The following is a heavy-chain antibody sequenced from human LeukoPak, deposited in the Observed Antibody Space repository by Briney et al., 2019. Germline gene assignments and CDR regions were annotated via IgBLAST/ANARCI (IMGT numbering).Heavy chain of an antibody. J-gene: IGHJ6*02. CDR3: ASSSVSDNPNAMDV. CDR2: INTDGSST. CDR1: GFTFSSYW. V-gene: IGHV3-74*01. Sequence: PGGSLRLSCAASGFTFSSYWMHWVRQTPGKGLVWVSRINTDGSSTSYADSVKGRFTISRDNARNTLYLQMNSLRAEDTAVYYCASSSVSDNPNAMDVWGQGTTVTVSS. D-gene: IGHD1-14*01.